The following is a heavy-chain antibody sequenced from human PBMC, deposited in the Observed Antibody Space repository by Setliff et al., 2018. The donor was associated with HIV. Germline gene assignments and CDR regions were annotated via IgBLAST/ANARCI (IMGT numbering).Heavy chain of an antibody. CDR1: GGSIKSSSYY. CDR2: IYYSGNT. CDR3: ARVPTSSWYVTTQRTKEYFHH. Sequence: PSETLSLTCTVSGGSIKSSSYYWGWIRQPPGKGLEWIESIYYSGNTYYNTSLKSRVTISEDRSRNQFSLRLSSVTAADTAIYYCARVPTSSWYVTTQRTKEYFHHWGQGTLVTVSS. V-gene: IGHV4-39*07. D-gene: IGHD6-13*01. J-gene: IGHJ1*01.